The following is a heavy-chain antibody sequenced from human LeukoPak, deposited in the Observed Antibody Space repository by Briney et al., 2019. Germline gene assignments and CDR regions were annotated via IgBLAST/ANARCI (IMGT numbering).Heavy chain of an antibody. Sequence: ASVKVSCKASGYTFTGYYMHWVRQAPGQGLEWMGWINPNRGGTNYAQKFQGRVNMTRDTSISPAYMELSRVRSDDTAVYYCARDFGLELRRGAFDIWGQGTMVTVSS. D-gene: IGHD1-7*01. CDR3: ARDFGLELRRGAFDI. V-gene: IGHV1-2*02. CDR2: INPNRGGT. J-gene: IGHJ3*02. CDR1: GYTFTGYY.